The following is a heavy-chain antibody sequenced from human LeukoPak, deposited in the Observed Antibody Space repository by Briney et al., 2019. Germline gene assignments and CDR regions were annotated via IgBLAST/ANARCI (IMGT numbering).Heavy chain of an antibody. CDR2: IYYNGST. Sequence: PSETLSLTCTVSGGSISSSSYYWAWIRQPPGKGLEWIGSIYYNGSTYYNPSLKSRVTISVDTSKNQFSLKLNSVTAADTAVYYCARHDWFDPWGQGTLVTVSS. V-gene: IGHV4-39*01. CDR3: ARHDWFDP. CDR1: GGSISSSSYY. J-gene: IGHJ5*02.